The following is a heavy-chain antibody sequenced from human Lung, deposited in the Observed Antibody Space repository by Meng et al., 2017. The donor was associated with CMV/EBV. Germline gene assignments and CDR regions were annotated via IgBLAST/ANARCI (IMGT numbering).Heavy chain of an antibody. CDR3: AKMYCGTTSCYIFDF. J-gene: IGHJ4*02. CDR1: GLTFSDFA. CDR2: IYSGGRST. Sequence: GESLKISCAASGLTFSDFAMSWVRRAPGKGLEWVSVIYSGGRSTSYADSVKGRFTISRDNSKNTLYLQMNRLRADDTAVYYCAKMYCGTTSCYIFDFWGLGXLVTVSS. D-gene: IGHD2-2*02. V-gene: IGHV3-23*03.